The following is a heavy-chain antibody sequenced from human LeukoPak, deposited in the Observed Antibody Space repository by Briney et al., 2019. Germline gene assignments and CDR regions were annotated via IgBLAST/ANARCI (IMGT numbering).Heavy chain of an antibody. J-gene: IGHJ6*02. V-gene: IGHV3-13*01. CDR2: IGTAGDT. D-gene: IGHD2-15*01. Sequence: PGGSLRLSCAASGFTFSSYDMHWVRQATGKGLEWVSAIGTAGDTYYPGSVKGRFTISRDNSKNTLFLQMNSLRAEDTAVYYCAKNLYCGGGSCYPSALGMDVWGQGTTVTVSS. CDR3: AKNLYCGGGSCYPSALGMDV. CDR1: GFTFSSYD.